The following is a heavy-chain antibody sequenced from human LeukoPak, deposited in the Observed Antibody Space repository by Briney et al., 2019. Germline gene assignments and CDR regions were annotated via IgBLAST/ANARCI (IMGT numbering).Heavy chain of an antibody. CDR2: INHSGST. D-gene: IGHD6-13*01. CDR1: GGSFSGYY. J-gene: IGHJ4*02. V-gene: IGHV4-34*01. Sequence: SETLSLTCAVYGGSFSGYYWSWIRQPPGKGLEWIGEINHSGSTNYNPSLKSRVTISVDTSKNQFSLKLSSVTAADTAVYYCARGRRYSSFRSAGYFDYWGQGTLVTVSS. CDR3: ARGRRYSSFRSAGYFDY.